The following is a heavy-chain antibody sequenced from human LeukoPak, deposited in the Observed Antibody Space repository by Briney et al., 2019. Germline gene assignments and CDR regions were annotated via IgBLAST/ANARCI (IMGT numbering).Heavy chain of an antibody. Sequence: GESLKISCKGSEYSFTRYWIGWVRQMPGKGLEWMGIIYPDDSDTTYSPSFQGQVTISADKSINTAYLQWSSLKASDTAIYYCARQGYSSSRDFWGQGTLVTVSS. D-gene: IGHD6-13*01. V-gene: IGHV5-51*01. CDR2: IYPDDSDT. CDR3: ARQGYSSSRDF. CDR1: EYSFTRYW. J-gene: IGHJ4*02.